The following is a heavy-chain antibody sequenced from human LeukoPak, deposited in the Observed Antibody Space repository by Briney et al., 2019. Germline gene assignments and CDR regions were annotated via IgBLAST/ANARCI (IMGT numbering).Heavy chain of an antibody. J-gene: IGHJ1*01. D-gene: IGHD6-19*01. CDR2: TYYRTKWYY. V-gene: IGHV6-1*01. Sequence: SQTLSLTCAISGDSVSNNNAAWNWIRQSPSRGLEWLGRTYYRTKWYYDYAVSVRSRVIVNADTSTNQVSLQLNSVSPEDTAVYYCARGASGMTVALFKHWGQGTLVTVSS. CDR1: GDSVSNNNAA. CDR3: ARGASGMTVALFKH.